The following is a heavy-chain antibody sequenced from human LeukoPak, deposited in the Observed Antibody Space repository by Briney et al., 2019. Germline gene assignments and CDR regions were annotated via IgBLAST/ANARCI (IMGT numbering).Heavy chain of an antibody. CDR2: ISSSRSYI. CDR1: GLTFSIYR. Sequence: PGGSLTLLCAPSGLTFSIYRMNWVRQAPGEGLEWVSSISSSRSYIYYADSMKGRFTIPRDSAKNSLYLQMNSLRAEDTAVYYWARRHGMDVWGKGTTVTVSS. V-gene: IGHV3-21*01. J-gene: IGHJ6*04. CDR3: ARRHGMDV.